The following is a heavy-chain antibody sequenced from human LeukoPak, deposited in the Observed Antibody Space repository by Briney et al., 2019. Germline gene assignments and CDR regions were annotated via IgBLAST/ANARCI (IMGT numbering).Heavy chain of an antibody. V-gene: IGHV4-59*02. Sequence: SETLSLTCIVSGGSVSSYYWTWIRQPPGKGLEWIGYIYNSGSTNYNPSLKSRVTISVDTSKNQFSLKLSSVTAADTAVYYCARAIDSSGYYYYYYGMDVWGQGTTVTVSS. CDR3: ARAIDSSGYYYYYYGMDV. J-gene: IGHJ6*02. CDR1: GGSVSSYY. D-gene: IGHD3-22*01. CDR2: IYNSGST.